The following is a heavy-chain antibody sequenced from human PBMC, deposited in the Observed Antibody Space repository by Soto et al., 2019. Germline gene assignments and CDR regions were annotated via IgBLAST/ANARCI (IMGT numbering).Heavy chain of an antibody. Sequence: EVQLVESGGGLVQPGGSLKLSCAASGFNFSGSAIHWVRQASGKGLEWVGRIRSKTNNYATALAASVKGRFTMSRDESKNTAFLKMSSLKTEDTAVYFCTRRGVGTTTGDYWGQGTLVTV. V-gene: IGHV3-73*01. CDR2: IRSKTNNYAT. CDR3: TRRGVGTTTGDY. CDR1: GFNFSGSA. D-gene: IGHD1-26*01. J-gene: IGHJ4*02.